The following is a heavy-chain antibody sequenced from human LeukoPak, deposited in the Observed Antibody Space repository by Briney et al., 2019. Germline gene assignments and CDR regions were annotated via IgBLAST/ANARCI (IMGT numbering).Heavy chain of an antibody. CDR2: IYYSGST. CDR3: ARTAAPSDIYYFDY. D-gene: IGHD6-13*01. J-gene: IGHJ4*02. Sequence: GSLRLSCAASGFTFSNYWMSWIRQPPGKGLGWIGSIYYSGSTYYNPSLVSRVTISVDTSKNQFSLRLSSVTAADTAVYYCARTAAPSDIYYFDYWGQGTLVTVSS. V-gene: IGHV4-39*01. CDR1: GFTFSNYW.